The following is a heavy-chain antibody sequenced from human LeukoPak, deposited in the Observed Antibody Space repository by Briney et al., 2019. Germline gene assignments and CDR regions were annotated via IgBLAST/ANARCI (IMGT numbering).Heavy chain of an antibody. J-gene: IGHJ5*02. D-gene: IGHD3-10*01. Sequence: SETLSLTCTVSGYSISSGYYWSWIRQPPGKGLEGIGYIYYSGSTNYNPSLKSRVTISVDTSKNKFSLKLNSVTAAGTAVYYCARVGAHYYGSGSYYKEYNWFDPWGQGTLVTVSS. CDR1: GYSISSGYY. CDR2: IYYSGST. CDR3: ARVGAHYYGSGSYYKEYNWFDP. V-gene: IGHV4-61*01.